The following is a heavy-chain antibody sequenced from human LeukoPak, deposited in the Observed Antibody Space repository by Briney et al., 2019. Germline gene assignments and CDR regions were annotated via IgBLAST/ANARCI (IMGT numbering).Heavy chain of an antibody. CDR3: ARDSRGYSYGLDY. CDR2: IEEDGDTT. J-gene: IGHJ4*02. D-gene: IGHD5-18*01. V-gene: IGHV3-7*01. CDR1: GFTFSSYW. Sequence: GGSLRLSCAASGFTFSSYWMSWVRQAPGKGLEWVANIEEDGDTTYYVDSVKGRFTISRDNANNSLYLQMNSLRAEDTAVYYCARDSRGYSYGLDYWGQGTLVTVSS.